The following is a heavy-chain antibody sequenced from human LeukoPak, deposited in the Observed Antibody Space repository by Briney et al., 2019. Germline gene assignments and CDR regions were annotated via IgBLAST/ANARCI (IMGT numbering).Heavy chain of an antibody. D-gene: IGHD3-22*01. CDR2: ISYDGSNK. CDR1: GFTFSSYG. J-gene: IGHJ4*02. Sequence: GGSLRLSCAASGFTFSSYGMHWVRQAPGKGLEWVAVISYDGSNKYYADSVKGRFTISRDNSKNTLYLQMNSLRAEDTAVYYCAKSSEPYYHDSSGPPPDYWGQGTLVTVSS. V-gene: IGHV3-30*18. CDR3: AKSSEPYYHDSSGPPPDY.